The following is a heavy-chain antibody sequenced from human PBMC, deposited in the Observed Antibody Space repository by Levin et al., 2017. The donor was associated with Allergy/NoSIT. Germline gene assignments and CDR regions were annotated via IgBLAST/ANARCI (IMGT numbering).Heavy chain of an antibody. J-gene: IGHJ4*02. Sequence: PGESLKISCAASGFTFSGYWMHWVRQAPGKGLVWVSRLKYDGSQTFYTDSVKGRFTISRDNAKNTLYLQMDSLRAEDTAVYYCARSDWFDYWGQGTLVTVSS. D-gene: IGHD3-9*01. CDR3: ARSDWFDY. V-gene: IGHV3-74*01. CDR1: GFTFSGYW. CDR2: LKYDGSQT.